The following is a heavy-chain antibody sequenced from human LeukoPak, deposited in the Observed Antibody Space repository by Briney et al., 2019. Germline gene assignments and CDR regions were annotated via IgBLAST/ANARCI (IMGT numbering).Heavy chain of an antibody. CDR3: AREVVSIPSYFES. CDR1: GFTFSSSA. Sequence: GGSLRLSCAASGFTFSSSAMSWVRQAPGKGLEWVSFFYRGEITYYAESVRGRFTISRDISKNTLYLLMNSLIPEDTAVYYCAREVVSIPSYFESWGQGTRVTVSS. D-gene: IGHD2-15*01. J-gene: IGHJ4*02. V-gene: IGHV3-23*03. CDR2: FYRGEIT.